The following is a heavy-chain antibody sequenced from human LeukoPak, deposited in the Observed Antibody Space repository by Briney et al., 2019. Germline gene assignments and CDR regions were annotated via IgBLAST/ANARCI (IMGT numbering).Heavy chain of an antibody. Sequence: SETLSLTCSVSGGSINRSPYFWSWIRQPPGRGLEYIGSVYYSGTTYYSPSLKSRVTISVDRSKNQFSLKLSSVTAADTAVYYCARDGGYYYFDYWGQGTLVTVSS. D-gene: IGHD3-22*01. J-gene: IGHJ4*02. CDR1: GGSINRSPYF. V-gene: IGHV4-39*07. CDR3: ARDGGYYYFDY. CDR2: VYYSGTT.